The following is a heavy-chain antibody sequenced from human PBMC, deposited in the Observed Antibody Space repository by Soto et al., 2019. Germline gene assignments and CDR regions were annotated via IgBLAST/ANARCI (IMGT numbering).Heavy chain of an antibody. CDR3: AHRTTTVTWWFYP. CDR1: GFSLTTSGVG. CDR2: IYWDDDK. Sequence: QITLKESGPTLVKPTQTLTLTCTFSGFSLTTSGVGVGWIRQPPGKALEWLALIYWDDDKRYSPSLKSRLTVSKNDSKKQVVLRMTKLDPADTATYFYAHRTTTVTWWFYPWLQGTLFTVSP. V-gene: IGHV2-5*02. J-gene: IGHJ5*02. D-gene: IGHD4-17*01.